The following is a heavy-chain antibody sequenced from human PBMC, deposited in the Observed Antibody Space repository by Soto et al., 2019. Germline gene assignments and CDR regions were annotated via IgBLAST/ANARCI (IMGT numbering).Heavy chain of an antibody. CDR3: ARDRGMYSTSSLDY. Sequence: HPGGSLRLSCAASGFTFSSYWMSWVRQAPGKGLEWVANIKEDGSEKYYVDSVKGRFTISRDNAKNSLYLQMNSLRAEDTAVYYCARDRGMYSTSSLDYWGQGTLVTVSS. CDR1: GFTFSSYW. CDR2: IKEDGSEK. D-gene: IGHD6-6*01. J-gene: IGHJ4*02. V-gene: IGHV3-7*01.